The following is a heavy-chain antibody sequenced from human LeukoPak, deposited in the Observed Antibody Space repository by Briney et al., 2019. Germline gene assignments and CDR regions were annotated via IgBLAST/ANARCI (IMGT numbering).Heavy chain of an antibody. CDR2: TYFRSKWYT. J-gene: IGHJ3*02. V-gene: IGHV6-1*01. CDR1: GDSVSNNNAA. CDR3: ASSSLRGSDAFDI. D-gene: IGHD3-16*01. Sequence: SQTLSLTCAISGDSVSNNNAAWNWIRQSPSRGLEWLGRTYFRSKWYTDYAVSVSSRITINPDASKNQFSLQLNSVTPEDTAVYYCASSSLRGSDAFDIWGQGTMVTVSS.